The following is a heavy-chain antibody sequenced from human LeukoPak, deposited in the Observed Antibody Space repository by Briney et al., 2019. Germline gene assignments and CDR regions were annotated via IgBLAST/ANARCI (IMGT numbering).Heavy chain of an antibody. J-gene: IGHJ5*02. V-gene: IGHV1-2*02. D-gene: IGHD6-19*01. CDR1: GYTFTSYY. CDR3: ARDLVYWLQWPYSRWFDP. CDR2: INPNSGGT. Sequence: GASVTVSCKASGYTFTSYYMHWVRQAPGQGLEWMGWINPNSGGTNYAQKFQGRVTMTRDTSISTAYMELSRLRSDDTAVYYCARDLVYWLQWPYSRWFDPWGQGTLVTVSS.